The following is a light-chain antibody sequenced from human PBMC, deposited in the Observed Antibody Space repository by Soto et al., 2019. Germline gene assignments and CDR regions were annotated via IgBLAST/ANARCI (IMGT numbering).Light chain of an antibody. Sequence: EIVLTQSPATLSLSPGERATLSCRASQSVSSTLAWYQQKPGQAPRLLIYDVSNRATDIPARFSGSGSGRDFTLTISRLEPEDFAVYYCQLRSNWPPYTFGQGTKVDIK. CDR1: QSVSST. V-gene: IGKV3-11*02. CDR2: DVS. J-gene: IGKJ2*01. CDR3: QLRSNWPPYT.